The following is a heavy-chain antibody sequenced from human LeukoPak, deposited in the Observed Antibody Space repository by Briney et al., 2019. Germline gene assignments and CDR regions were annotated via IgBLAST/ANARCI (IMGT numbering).Heavy chain of an antibody. V-gene: IGHV4-39*01. D-gene: IGHD3-22*01. CDR2: IHYTGST. CDR3: ARYWGPYDNSGAYFDY. Sequence: SETLSLTCTVSGDSISSSSYYWVWLRQPPGKGLEWIATIHYTGSTYYNPSLKSRVTISVDTSRNQFSLKLSSVTAADTAMYYCARYWGPYDNSGAYFDYWGQGTLVTVSS. CDR1: GDSISSSSYY. J-gene: IGHJ4*02.